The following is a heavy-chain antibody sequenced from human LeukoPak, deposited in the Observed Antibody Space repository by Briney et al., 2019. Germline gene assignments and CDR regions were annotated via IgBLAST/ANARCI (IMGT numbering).Heavy chain of an antibody. V-gene: IGHV1-3*01. CDR2: INAGNGNT. J-gene: IGHJ4*02. CDR1: GYTFTSYA. CDR3: AVEYSSSWYPIDY. Sequence: GASVKVSCKASGYTFTSYAMHWVRQAPGQRLEWMGWINAGNGNTKYSQKFQGRVTITRDTSASTAYMELSSLRSEDTAVYYCAVEYSSSWYPIDYWGQGTLVTVSS. D-gene: IGHD6-13*01.